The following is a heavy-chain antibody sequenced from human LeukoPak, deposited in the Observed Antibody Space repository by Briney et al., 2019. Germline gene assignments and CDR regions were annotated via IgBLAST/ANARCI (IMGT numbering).Heavy chain of an antibody. CDR3: ARGLYGSDSY. CDR1: GASVSTSNW. J-gene: IGHJ4*02. V-gene: IGHV4-4*02. D-gene: IGHD6-19*01. Sequence: NPSETLSLTCAVSGASVSTSNWWMWVRQPPGKGLEWIGEIHHSGSTNYNPSLKSRVTMSVDTSKNQISLRLSSVTAADTAVYFCARGLYGSDSYWGQGNLVTVSS. CDR2: IHHSGST.